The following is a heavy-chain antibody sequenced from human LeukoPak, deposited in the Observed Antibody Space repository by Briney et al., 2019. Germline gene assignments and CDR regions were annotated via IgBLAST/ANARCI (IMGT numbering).Heavy chain of an antibody. J-gene: IGHJ4*02. CDR2: ISGSGGST. CDR3: DALTGIAAAGS. CDR1: GFTFSGYA. Sequence: GGSLRLSCAASGFTFSGYAMSWVRQAPGKGLEWVSAISGSGGSTYYADSVKGRFTISRDNSKNTLYLQMNSLRAEDTAVYYCDALTGIAAAGSWGQGTLVTVSS. D-gene: IGHD6-13*01. V-gene: IGHV3-23*01.